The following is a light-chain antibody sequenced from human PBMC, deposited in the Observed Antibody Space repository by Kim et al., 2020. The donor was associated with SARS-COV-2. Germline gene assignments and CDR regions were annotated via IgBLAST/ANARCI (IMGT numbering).Light chain of an antibody. CDR1: QIVDNW. Sequence: DIQMTQSPSTLSAFVGDRVTITCRASQIVDNWLAWYQQIPGKAPKLLIYQASKLAGGVPSRFSGSGSGTDFTLTISNLQPDDSAVYYCKQCETLWTFGPGTKLEI. CDR2: QAS. V-gene: IGKV1-5*03. CDR3: KQCETLWT. J-gene: IGKJ1*01.